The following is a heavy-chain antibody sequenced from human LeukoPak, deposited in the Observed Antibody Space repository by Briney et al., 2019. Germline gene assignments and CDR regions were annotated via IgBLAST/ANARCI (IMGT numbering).Heavy chain of an antibody. J-gene: IGHJ5*02. CDR2: ISGSGGST. CDR3: AKAAWNNWFDP. CDR1: GFTFNNYA. V-gene: IGHV3-23*01. Sequence: GGSLRLSCAASGFTFNNYAMSWVRQAPGKGLEWVSAISGSGGSTYYADSVKGRFTVSRDNSKDTLYLQMNSLRAEDTAVYYCAKAAWNNWFDPWGRGTLVTVSS. D-gene: IGHD1-1*01.